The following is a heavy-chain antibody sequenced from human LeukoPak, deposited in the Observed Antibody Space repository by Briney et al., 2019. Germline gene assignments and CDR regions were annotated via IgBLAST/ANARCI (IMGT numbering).Heavy chain of an antibody. CDR1: GSTFRTYG. J-gene: IGHJ4*02. D-gene: IGHD1-26*01. V-gene: IGHV3-33*01. CDR2: IKNDGSSI. Sequence: GGSLRLSCAASGSTFRTYGMHWVRQAPGKGLEWVALIKNDGSSIYYGDSVRGRFTISRDSSKNTLYLQMNSLRAEDTAVYYCARDPKGSPIDYWGQGTLVTVSS. CDR3: ARDPKGSPIDY.